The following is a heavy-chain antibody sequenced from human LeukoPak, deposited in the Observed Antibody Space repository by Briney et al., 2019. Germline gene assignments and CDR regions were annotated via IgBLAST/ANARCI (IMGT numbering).Heavy chain of an antibody. Sequence: PSETLSLTCTVSGGSISSYYWSWIRQPAGKGLEWIGRIYTSGSTNYNPSLKSRVTMSVDTSKNQFSLKLSSVTAADTAVYYCARSNPHDYSNYESWFDPWGQGTLVTVSS. D-gene: IGHD4-11*01. V-gene: IGHV4-4*07. CDR3: ARSNPHDYSNYESWFDP. CDR2: IYTSGST. J-gene: IGHJ5*02. CDR1: GGSISSYY.